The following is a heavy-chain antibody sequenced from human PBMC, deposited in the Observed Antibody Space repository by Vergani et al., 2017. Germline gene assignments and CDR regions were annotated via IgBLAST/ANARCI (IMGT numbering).Heavy chain of an antibody. D-gene: IGHD6-19*01. V-gene: IGHV3-64D*06. J-gene: IGHJ6*02. CDR3: VKGMESSSGLQGYYYGMDV. CDR1: GFTFSNYA. Sequence: EVQLVESGGGLVKPGGSLRLSCAASGFTFSNYAMHWVRQAPGKGLEYVSAISSAGGNTYYADSVKGRFTISRDNSKNTLHLQVSTLRAEDTAVYCCVKGMESSSGLQGYYYGMDVWGQGTTVTVSS. CDR2: ISSAGGNT.